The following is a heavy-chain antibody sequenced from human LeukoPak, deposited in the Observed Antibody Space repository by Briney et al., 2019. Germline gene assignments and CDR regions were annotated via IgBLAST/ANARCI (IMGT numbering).Heavy chain of an antibody. Sequence: GGSLRLSCAASGFTFSGYWMTWVRQAPGKGLEWVANIKQDGSEKYFVDSVKGRFTVSTDNANNSLYLQMNSLRVEDTAVYYCARVYYDSSGYYYPDAFDIWGQGTMVTVSS. CDR2: IKQDGSEK. CDR3: ARVYYDSSGYYYPDAFDI. CDR1: GFTFSGYW. D-gene: IGHD3-22*01. J-gene: IGHJ3*02. V-gene: IGHV3-7*01.